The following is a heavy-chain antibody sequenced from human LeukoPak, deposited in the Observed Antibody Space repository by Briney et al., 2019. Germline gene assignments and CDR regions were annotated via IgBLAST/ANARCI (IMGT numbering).Heavy chain of an antibody. CDR3: ARDLGYYGSGSYKYYGMDV. CDR2: ISSSSSTI. CDR1: GFTVSSNY. Sequence: GGSLRLSCAASGFTVSSNYMSWVRQAPGKGLEWVSYISSSSSTIYYADSVKGRFTISRDNAKNSLYLQMNSLRAEDTAVYYCARDLGYYGSGSYKYYGMDVWGQGTTVTVSS. J-gene: IGHJ6*02. V-gene: IGHV3-48*04. D-gene: IGHD3-10*01.